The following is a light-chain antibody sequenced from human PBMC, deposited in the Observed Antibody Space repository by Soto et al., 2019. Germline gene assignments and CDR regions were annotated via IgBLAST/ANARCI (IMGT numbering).Light chain of an antibody. J-gene: IGKJ5*01. CDR2: GAS. CDR1: QSVSNNY. CDR3: QQYGKSLIT. Sequence: EIVLTQSPGTLSLSAGERATLSCRASQSVSNNYLAWYQQKPGQAPRLLFLGASSRATGIPDRFSGSGSGTDFTLTISRLEPEDFAVYYCQQYGKSLITFGQGTRLEIK. V-gene: IGKV3-20*01.